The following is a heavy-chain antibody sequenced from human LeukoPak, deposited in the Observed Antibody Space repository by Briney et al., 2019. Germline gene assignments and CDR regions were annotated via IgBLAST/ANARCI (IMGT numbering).Heavy chain of an antibody. V-gene: IGHV1-8*01. CDR3: ARGRYCGGGSCYYNWCDP. J-gene: IGHJ5*02. CDR1: GYTFTSYD. D-gene: IGHD2-15*01. Sequence: ASVKVSCKASGYTFTSYDINWVRQAPGQGLEWMGWMNPNSGNTVYAQKFQGRVTMTRNTSISTAYMELSSLRSEDTAVYYCARGRYCGGGSCYYNWCDPWGQGTLVTVSS. CDR2: MNPNSGNT.